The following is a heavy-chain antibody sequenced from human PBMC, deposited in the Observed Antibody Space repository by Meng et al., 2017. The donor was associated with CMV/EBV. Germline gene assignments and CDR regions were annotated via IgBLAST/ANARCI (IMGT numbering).Heavy chain of an antibody. CDR1: GFTFSSYS. Sequence: GESLKISCAASGFTFSSYSMNWVRQAPGKRLEWVSSISSSSSYIYYADSVKGRFTISRDNAKNSLYLQMNSLRAEDTAVYYCARDLAAGTRIFDYWGQGTLVTVSS. V-gene: IGHV3-21*01. CDR2: ISSSSSYI. J-gene: IGHJ4*02. D-gene: IGHD6-13*01. CDR3: ARDLAAGTRIFDY.